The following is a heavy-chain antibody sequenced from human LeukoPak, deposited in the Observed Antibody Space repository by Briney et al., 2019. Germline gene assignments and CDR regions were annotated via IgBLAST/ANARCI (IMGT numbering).Heavy chain of an antibody. CDR3: ARHGPGFDY. V-gene: IGHV4-39*01. CDR2: IYYNGST. Sequence: PSETLSLTCTVSGGSISSSSYYWGWIRQPPGKGLEWIGSIYYNGSTCYNPSLKSRVTISVDTSKNQFSLKLSSVTAADTAVYYCARHGPGFDYWGQGTLVTVSS. J-gene: IGHJ4*02. CDR1: GGSISSSSYY.